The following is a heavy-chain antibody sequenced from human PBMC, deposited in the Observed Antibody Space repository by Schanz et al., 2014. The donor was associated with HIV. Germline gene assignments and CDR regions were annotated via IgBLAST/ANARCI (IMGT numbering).Heavy chain of an antibody. D-gene: IGHD3-22*01. CDR3: AKPEYDSRGNSQSHFDS. J-gene: IGHJ4*02. CDR2: TSYDGIKK. Sequence: QVQLVESGGGVVQPGRSLRLSCAASGFSFSNYGMHWVRQAPGKGLEWVAVTSYDGIKKNFADSVRGRFTISRDNSKNTLYLQMTTLRTEDTAVYYCAKPEYDSRGNSQSHFDSWGQGTLVTVSS. CDR1: GFSFSNYG. V-gene: IGHV3-30*18.